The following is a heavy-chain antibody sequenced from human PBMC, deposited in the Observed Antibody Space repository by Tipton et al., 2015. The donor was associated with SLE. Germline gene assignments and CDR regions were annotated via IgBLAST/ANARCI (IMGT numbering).Heavy chain of an antibody. CDR2: LYTSGFT. D-gene: IGHD4-17*01. V-gene: IGHV4-61*09. CDR1: GDSLSSRNYY. J-gene: IGHJ4*02. Sequence: TLSLTCTLSGDSLSSRNYYWTWIRQPAGKGLEWIGHLYTSGFTNYNPPLRSRVTISMDTSKNQFSLRLNSVTAADTAVYYCAGIPVGLRPPLYWGQGMLVTVSS. CDR3: AGIPVGLRPPLY.